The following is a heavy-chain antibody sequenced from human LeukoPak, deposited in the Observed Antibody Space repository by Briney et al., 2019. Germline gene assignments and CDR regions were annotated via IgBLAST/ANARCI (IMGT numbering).Heavy chain of an antibody. V-gene: IGHV1-3*01. D-gene: IGHD4-17*01. CDR2: INAGNGNT. CDR3: ARGRITRLTTVTTGWFDP. J-gene: IGHJ5*02. Sequence: PGASVKVSCKASGYTFTSYVMHWVRQAPGQRLEWMGWINAGNGNTKYSQKFQGRVTITRDTSASTAYMELSSLRSEDTAVYDCARGRITRLTTVTTGWFDPWGQGTLVTVSS. CDR1: GYTFTSYV.